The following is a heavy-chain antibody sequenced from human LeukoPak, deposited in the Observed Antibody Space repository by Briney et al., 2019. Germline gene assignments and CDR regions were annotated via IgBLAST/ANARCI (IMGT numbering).Heavy chain of an antibody. CDR1: GGSLCVSY. D-gene: IGHD4-11*01. CDR3: MRDGGSSNYWFDP. Sequence: PETLSLTCADHGGSLCVSYWSWIRQPPGEGLERIWEINHRGTTNYNPSLKSRVTISVDTSKNQFSLKLSSVTAADTAVYYCMRDGGSSNYWFDPWGQGTLVTVSS. V-gene: IGHV4-34*01. J-gene: IGHJ5*02. CDR2: INHRGTT.